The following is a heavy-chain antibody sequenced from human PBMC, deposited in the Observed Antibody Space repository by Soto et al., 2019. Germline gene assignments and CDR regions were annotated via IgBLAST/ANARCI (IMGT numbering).Heavy chain of an antibody. J-gene: IGHJ6*02. CDR3: ARAGCSADTGIDV. CDR1: GFTFSRYT. V-gene: IGHV3-48*02. D-gene: IGHD5-18*01. Sequence: EVQLEESGGGLVQPGGSLRLSCAASGFTFSRYTMNWVRQTPGKGLEWVSYISSGSLSIYYADSVKGRFTVSRDNAKNYLNLQTNSVREEVTDEYHCARAGCSADTGIDVWGQGTKVTV. CDR2: ISSGSLSI.